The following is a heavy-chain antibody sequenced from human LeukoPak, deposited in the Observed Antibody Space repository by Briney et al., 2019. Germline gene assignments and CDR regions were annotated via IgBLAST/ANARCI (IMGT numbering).Heavy chain of an antibody. J-gene: IGHJ4*02. CDR2: IYSGGST. D-gene: IGHD3-10*01. Sequence: GGSLRLSCAASGFTVSSNYMSWVRQAPGKGLEWVSVIYSGGSTYYADSVKGRFTISRDNSKNTLYLQMSSLRAEDTAVYYCARHTPLWFGGTYFDYWGQGTLVTVSS. V-gene: IGHV3-53*01. CDR1: GFTVSSNY. CDR3: ARHTPLWFGGTYFDY.